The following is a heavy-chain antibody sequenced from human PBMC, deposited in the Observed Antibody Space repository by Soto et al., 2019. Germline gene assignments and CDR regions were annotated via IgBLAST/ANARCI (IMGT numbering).Heavy chain of an antibody. V-gene: IGHV3-48*03. CDR1: GFTFSSYE. Sequence: GGSLRLSCAASGFTFSSYEMNWVRQAPGKGLEWVSYISSSGSTIYYADSVKGRFTISRDNAKNSLYLQMNSLRAEDTAVYYCAREMVVAAAPDYWGQGNLVPVSS. CDR2: ISSSGSTI. D-gene: IGHD6-13*01. CDR3: AREMVVAAAPDY. J-gene: IGHJ4*02.